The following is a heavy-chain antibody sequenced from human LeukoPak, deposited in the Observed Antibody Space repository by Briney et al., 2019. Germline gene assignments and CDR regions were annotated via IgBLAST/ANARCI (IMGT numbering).Heavy chain of an antibody. CDR1: GFSFSSYN. Sequence: GGSLRLSCAASGFSFSSYNMNWVRQAPGKGLEWVSYISSSGSTIYYADSVKGRFTISRDNAKNSLYLQMNSLRAEDTAVYYCASYGDYTVFDYWGQGTLVTVSS. CDR3: ASYGDYTVFDY. J-gene: IGHJ4*02. V-gene: IGHV3-48*04. CDR2: ISSSGSTI. D-gene: IGHD4-17*01.